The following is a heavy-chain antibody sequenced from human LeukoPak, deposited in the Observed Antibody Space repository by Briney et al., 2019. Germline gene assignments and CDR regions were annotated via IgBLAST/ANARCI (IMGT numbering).Heavy chain of an antibody. V-gene: IGHV3-33*06. CDR1: GFTFSNYG. Sequence: GRSLRLSCAASGFTFSNYGMHWVRQVPGKGLEWVAAIWFDGIRKYYADSVKGRFTISRDNSKNTLYLEMNSLRAEDTAVYYCAKGPCVGYCSSTSCRFDYWGQGTLVTVSS. D-gene: IGHD2-2*01. CDR3: AKGPCVGYCSSTSCRFDY. J-gene: IGHJ4*02. CDR2: IWFDGIRK.